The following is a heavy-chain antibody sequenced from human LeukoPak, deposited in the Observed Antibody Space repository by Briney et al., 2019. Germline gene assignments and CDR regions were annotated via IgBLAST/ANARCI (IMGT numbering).Heavy chain of an antibody. Sequence: GGSLRLSCAASGFTFSSYWMHWARQAPGKGLVWVSRINSDGSSTSYADSVKGRFTISRDNAKNTLYLQMNSLRAEDTAVYYCARGCGGDCYRGYYYMDVWGKGTTVTVSS. CDR1: GFTFSSYW. CDR3: ARGCGGDCYRGYYYMDV. J-gene: IGHJ6*03. CDR2: INSDGSST. V-gene: IGHV3-74*01. D-gene: IGHD2-21*02.